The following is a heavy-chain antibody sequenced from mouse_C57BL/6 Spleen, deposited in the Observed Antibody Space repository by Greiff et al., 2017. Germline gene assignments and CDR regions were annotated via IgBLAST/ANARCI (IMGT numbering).Heavy chain of an antibody. V-gene: IGHV1-52*01. CDR1: GYTFTSYW. CDR3: ARGGWELLRFDY. J-gene: IGHJ2*01. Sequence: QVQLQQPGAELVRPGSSVKLSCKASGYTFTSYWMHWVKQRPIQGLEWIGNIDPSDSETHYNQKFKAKATLTVDKSSSTAYMQLSSLTSEDSAVYYCARGGWELLRFDYWGQGTTLTVSS. CDR2: IDPSDSET. D-gene: IGHD1-1*01.